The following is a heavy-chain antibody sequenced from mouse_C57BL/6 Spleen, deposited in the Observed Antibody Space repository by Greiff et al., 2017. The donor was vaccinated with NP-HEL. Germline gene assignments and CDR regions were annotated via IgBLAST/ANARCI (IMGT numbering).Heavy chain of an antibody. CDR1: GYAFSSYW. CDR3: ARDLPDVAWFAY. J-gene: IGHJ3*01. V-gene: IGHV1-80*01. Sequence: VQLQQSGAELVKPGASVKISCKASGYAFSSYWMNWVKQRPGKGLEWIGQIYPGDGDTNYNGKFKGKATLTADKSSSTAYMQLSSLTSEDSAVYFCARDLPDVAWFAYWGQGTLVTVSA. CDR2: IYPGDGDT.